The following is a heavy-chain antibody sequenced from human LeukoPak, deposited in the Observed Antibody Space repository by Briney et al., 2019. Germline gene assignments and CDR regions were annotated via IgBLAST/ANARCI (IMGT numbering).Heavy chain of an antibody. CDR3: ARGRDGYKPDFDY. J-gene: IGHJ4*02. D-gene: IGHD5-24*01. V-gene: IGHV4-30-2*01. CDR2: IYHSGST. Sequence: SEILSLTCAVSGGSISSGGYSWSWIRQPPGKGLEWIGYIYHSGSTYYNPSLKSRVTISVDRSKSQFSLKLSSVTAADTAVYYCARGRDGYKPDFDYWGQGTLVTVSS. CDR1: GGSISSGGYS.